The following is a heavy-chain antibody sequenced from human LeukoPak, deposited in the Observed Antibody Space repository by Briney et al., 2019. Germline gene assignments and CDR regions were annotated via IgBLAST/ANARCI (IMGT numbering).Heavy chain of an antibody. CDR3: ARVTIGHYYDGSGYIDY. CDR2: IYQSEST. CDR1: GGSISSGGYS. D-gene: IGHD3-22*01. V-gene: IGHV4-30-2*06. Sequence: SETLSLTCAVSGGSISSGGYSWTWIRQSPGKGLEWIGYIYQSESTYYNPTLKSRVTISGDRSKNQFSLELNSVTAADTAVYYCARVTIGHYYDGSGYIDYWGQGTLVTVSS. J-gene: IGHJ4*02.